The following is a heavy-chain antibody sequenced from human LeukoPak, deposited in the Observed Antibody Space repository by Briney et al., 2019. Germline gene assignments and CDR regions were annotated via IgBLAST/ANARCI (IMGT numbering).Heavy chain of an antibody. CDR2: INSDGIST. J-gene: IGHJ4*02. D-gene: IGHD3/OR15-3a*01. CDR1: GFTFNRYW. V-gene: IGHV3-74*01. CDR3: AKDRSRSQLDTSDY. Sequence: GGSLRLSCVASGFTFNRYWMHWVRQAPGKGLVWVSRINSDGISTTYADSVKGRFTVSRDNAKNTLYLQMSSLRAEDTAVYYCAKDRSRSQLDTSDYWGQGTLVTVSS.